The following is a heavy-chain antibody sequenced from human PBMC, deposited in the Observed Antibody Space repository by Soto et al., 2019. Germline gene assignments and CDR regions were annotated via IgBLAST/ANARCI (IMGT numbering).Heavy chain of an antibody. V-gene: IGHV1-46*01. CDR2: INPSGGST. Sequence: ASVKVSCKASGYTFTSYYMHWVRQAPGQGLEWMGIINPSGGSTGYAQKFQGRVTMTRNTSISTAYMELSSLRSEDTAVYYCARSPYYDILTGLKNWFDPWGQGTLVTVSS. CDR3: ARSPYYDILTGLKNWFDP. D-gene: IGHD3-9*01. J-gene: IGHJ5*02. CDR1: GYTFTSYY.